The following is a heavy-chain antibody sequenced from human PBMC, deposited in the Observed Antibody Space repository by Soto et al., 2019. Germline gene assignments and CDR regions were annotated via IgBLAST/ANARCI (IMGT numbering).Heavy chain of an antibody. CDR2: IYYSGST. V-gene: IGHV4-59*08. J-gene: IGHJ4*02. Sequence: SETLSLTCTVSGGSISSYYGSWIRQPPGKGLEWIGYIYYSGSTNYNPSLKSRVTISVDTSKNQFSLKLSSVTAADTAVYYCARLRYFDWLLPDYWGQGTLVTVSS. D-gene: IGHD3-9*01. CDR1: GGSISSYY. CDR3: ARLRYFDWLLPDY.